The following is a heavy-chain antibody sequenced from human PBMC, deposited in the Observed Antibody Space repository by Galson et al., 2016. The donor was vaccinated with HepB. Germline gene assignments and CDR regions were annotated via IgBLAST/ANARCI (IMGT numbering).Heavy chain of an antibody. Sequence: SLRLSCAASGFTFNTYAMSWVRQPPGKGPEWVSSITNIGGNTYYADSVKGRFTISRDNSKNTLYLQMSSLRAEDTALSYCAKVDCGGDCKRFDYWGQGTLVTVSS. D-gene: IGHD2-21*02. CDR3: AKVDCGGDCKRFDY. CDR1: GFTFNTYA. CDR2: ITNIGGNT. J-gene: IGHJ4*02. V-gene: IGHV3-23*01.